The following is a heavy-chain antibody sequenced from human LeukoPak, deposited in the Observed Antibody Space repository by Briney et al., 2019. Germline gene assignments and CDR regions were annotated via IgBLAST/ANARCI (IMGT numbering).Heavy chain of an antibody. CDR2: ITQGGSEK. CDR1: GFTLSNRW. Sequence: GGSLRLSCEASGFTLSNRWVTWVRQAPGKGLEWVATITQGGSEKFYVDSVKGRFTISGDNAKNSLYLQMNSLRAEDTAVYYCARDPFEHWGQGTLVTVSS. J-gene: IGHJ4*02. V-gene: IGHV3-7*01. CDR3: ARDPFEH.